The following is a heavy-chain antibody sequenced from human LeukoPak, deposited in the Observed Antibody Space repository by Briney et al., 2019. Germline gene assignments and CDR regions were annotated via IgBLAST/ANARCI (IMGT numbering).Heavy chain of an antibody. J-gene: IGHJ4*02. Sequence: RSSQTLSLTCTVSGGSISSGGYYWSWIRQPPGKGLEWIGYIYHSGSTYYNPSLKSRVTISVDRSKNQFSLKLSSVTAADTAVYYCARTLTAAIGSGIFDYWGQGTLVTVSS. CDR1: GGSISSGGYY. V-gene: IGHV4-30-2*01. CDR2: IYHSGST. D-gene: IGHD2-2*02. CDR3: ARTLTAAIGSGIFDY.